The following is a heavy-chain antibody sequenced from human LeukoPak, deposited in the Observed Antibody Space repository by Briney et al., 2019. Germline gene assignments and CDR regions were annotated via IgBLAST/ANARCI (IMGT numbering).Heavy chain of an antibody. J-gene: IGHJ4*02. V-gene: IGHV3-74*01. CDR3: ARAQVGTPTDC. CDR2: FTSDGNSM. Sequence: PGGSLRLCCAASGFTLSSYTMYWVRQAPGRGLVWVARFTSDGNSMTYADFVKGRFTVSRDIAKNTLYLQMNSLRAEDTAVYYCARAQVGTPTDCWGQGTLVTVSS. D-gene: IGHD1-26*01. CDR1: GFTLSSYT.